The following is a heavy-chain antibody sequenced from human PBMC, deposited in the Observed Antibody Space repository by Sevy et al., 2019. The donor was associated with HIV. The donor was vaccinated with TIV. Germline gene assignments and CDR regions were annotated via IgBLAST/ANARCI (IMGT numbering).Heavy chain of an antibody. J-gene: IGHJ5*01. CDR1: GGSISNSAYY. V-gene: IGHV4-39*02. Sequence: SETLSLTCTVSGGSISNSAYYWGWIRQPPGKGLEWIGNIYEIGNTYYKTSLKSRVTISVDTSKNHFSRKLTSVTAADTAVYYCARWTIGITMIQGEFDSWGQGTLVTVSS. CDR2: IYEIGNT. CDR3: ARWTIGITMIQGEFDS. D-gene: IGHD3-10*01.